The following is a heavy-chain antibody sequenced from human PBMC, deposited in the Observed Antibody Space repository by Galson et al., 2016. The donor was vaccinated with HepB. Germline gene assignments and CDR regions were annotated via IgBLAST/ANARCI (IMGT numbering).Heavy chain of an antibody. CDR2: ISYDGRNK. Sequence: SLRLSCAASGFTFSSYAMHWVRQAPGKGLEWVAVISYDGRNKYYADSVKGRFTISRDNSRNTLYLQMNSLRVEDTAVYYCAREPRLPVAMSAFDIWGQGTMVTISS. D-gene: IGHD5-12*01. CDR1: GFTFSSYA. CDR3: AREPRLPVAMSAFDI. J-gene: IGHJ3*02. V-gene: IGHV3-30*04.